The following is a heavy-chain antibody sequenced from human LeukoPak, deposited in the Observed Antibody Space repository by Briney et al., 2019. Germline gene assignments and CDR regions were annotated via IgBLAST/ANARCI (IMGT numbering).Heavy chain of an antibody. CDR2: ISAYNGNT. CDR3: ARDRLGGGRGHFDY. D-gene: IGHD3-16*01. V-gene: IGHV1-18*01. Sequence: GASVKVSCTASGGTFSSYAISWVRQAPGQGLEWMGWISAYNGNTNYAQKLQGRVTMTTDTSTSTAYMELRSLRSDDTAVYYCARDRLGGGRGHFDYWGQGTLVTVSS. CDR1: GGTFSSYA. J-gene: IGHJ4*02.